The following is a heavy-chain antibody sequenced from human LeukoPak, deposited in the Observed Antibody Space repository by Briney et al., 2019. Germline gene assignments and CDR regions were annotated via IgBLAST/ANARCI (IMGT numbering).Heavy chain of an antibody. D-gene: IGHD3-10*01. V-gene: IGHV3-48*01. J-gene: IGHJ5*02. CDR3: ARDEGFGELLPDNWFDP. CDR1: GFTFSSYR. Sequence: GGSLRLSCAASGFTFSSYRMNWVRQAPGKGLEWVSYISSSSNTIYYADSVKGRFTISRDNAKNSLYLQMNSLRAEDTAVYYCARDEGFGELLPDNWFDPWGQGTLVTVSS. CDR2: ISSSSNTI.